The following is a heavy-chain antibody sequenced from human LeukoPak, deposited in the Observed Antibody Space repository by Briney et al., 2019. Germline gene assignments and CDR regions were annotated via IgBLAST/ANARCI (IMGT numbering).Heavy chain of an antibody. D-gene: IGHD1-1*01. J-gene: IGHJ4*02. CDR1: GFTVSGNY. CDR2: IRSDGYIK. CDR3: AKDSRNVPFDY. V-gene: IGHV3-30*02. Sequence: GGSLRLSCAASGFTVSGNYMTWVRQGPGKGLEWVAFIRSDGYIKYYADSVKGRFTISRDNSKNTLYLQMNSLRAEDTAVYYCAKDSRNVPFDYWGQGTLVTVSS.